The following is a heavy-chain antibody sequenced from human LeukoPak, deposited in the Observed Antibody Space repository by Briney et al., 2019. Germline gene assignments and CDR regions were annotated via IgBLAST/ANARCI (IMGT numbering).Heavy chain of an antibody. V-gene: IGHV1-69*13. CDR3: ARALVQLEQIHWFDP. Sequence: SVKVSCKASGGTFSSYAISWVRQAPGQGLEWMGGIIPIFGAANYAQKVQGRVTITADESTSTAYMELSSLRSEDTAVYYCARALVQLEQIHWFDPWGQGTLVTVSS. J-gene: IGHJ5*02. CDR2: IIPIFGAA. D-gene: IGHD1-1*01. CDR1: GGTFSSYA.